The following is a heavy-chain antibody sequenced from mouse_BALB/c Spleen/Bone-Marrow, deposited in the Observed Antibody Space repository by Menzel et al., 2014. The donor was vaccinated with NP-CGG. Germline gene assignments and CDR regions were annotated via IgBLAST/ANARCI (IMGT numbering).Heavy chain of an antibody. Sequence: EVKLMESGGGLVKPGGSLKLSCAASGFTFSDYYMYWVRQTPEKRLEWVATISDGGSYTYYPDSVKGRFTISRDNAKNNLYLQMSSLKSEDTAMYYSANYYGSTWFAYWGQGTLVTVSA. D-gene: IGHD1-1*01. CDR2: ISDGGSYT. CDR3: ANYYGSTWFAY. CDR1: GFTFSDYY. J-gene: IGHJ3*01. V-gene: IGHV5-4*02.